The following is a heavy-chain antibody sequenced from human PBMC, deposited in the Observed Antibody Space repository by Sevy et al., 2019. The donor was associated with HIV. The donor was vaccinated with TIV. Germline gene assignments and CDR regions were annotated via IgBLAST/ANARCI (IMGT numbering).Heavy chain of an antibody. CDR1: GFTVSSNY. J-gene: IGHJ6*02. Sequence: GGSLRLSCAASGFTVSSNYMSWVRQAPGKGLEWVSVIYSGGSTYFADSVKGRFTISKDNSKNTLYLQMNSLRAEDTAVYYCARAPSSWYRSYYDYYYGMDVWGQGTTVTVSS. V-gene: IGHV3-66*01. CDR2: IYSGGST. D-gene: IGHD6-13*01. CDR3: ARAPSSWYRSYYDYYYGMDV.